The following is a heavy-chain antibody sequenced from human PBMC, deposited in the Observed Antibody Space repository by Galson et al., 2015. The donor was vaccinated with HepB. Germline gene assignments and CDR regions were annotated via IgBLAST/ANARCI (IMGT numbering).Heavy chain of an antibody. D-gene: IGHD2-2*01. CDR3: ARGGWGYDIVVVPAHGKFDY. CDR1: GGSFSGYY. J-gene: IGHJ4*02. Sequence: SETLSLTCAAYGGSFSGYYWGWIRQPPGKGLGWIGEINHSGSTNYNPSLKSRVTISVDTSKKQFSLMLSCVTAADTAVYYCARGGWGYDIVVVPAHGKFDYWGQGTLVTVSS. V-gene: IGHV4-34*01. CDR2: INHSGST.